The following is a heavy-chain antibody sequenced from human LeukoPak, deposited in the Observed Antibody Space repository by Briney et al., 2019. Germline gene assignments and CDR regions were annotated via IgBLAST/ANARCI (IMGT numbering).Heavy chain of an antibody. J-gene: IGHJ4*02. Sequence: GGSLRLSCAASGFTFSSYWMHWVRQAPGKGLVWVSRINSDGSSTSYADSVKGRFTISRDNAKSTLYLQMNSLRAEDTAVYYCARRMRYFDWLFDYWGQGTLVTVSS. V-gene: IGHV3-74*01. CDR2: INSDGSST. D-gene: IGHD3-9*01. CDR3: ARRMRYFDWLFDY. CDR1: GFTFSSYW.